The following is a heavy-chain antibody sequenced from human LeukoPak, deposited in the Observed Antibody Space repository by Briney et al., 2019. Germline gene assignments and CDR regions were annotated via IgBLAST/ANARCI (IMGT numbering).Heavy chain of an antibody. D-gene: IGHD3-16*01. V-gene: IGHV3-53*01. CDR3: ARGLWASPAD. J-gene: IGHJ4*02. CDR1: GFTVISNY. Sequence: SGGSLRLSCAASGFTVISNYTSWVRQAPGKGLEWVSVMYSGGSTYYADSVKGRFTISRDNSKNTLYLQMNSLRAEDTAVYYCARGLWASPADWGQGTLVTVSS. CDR2: MYSGGST.